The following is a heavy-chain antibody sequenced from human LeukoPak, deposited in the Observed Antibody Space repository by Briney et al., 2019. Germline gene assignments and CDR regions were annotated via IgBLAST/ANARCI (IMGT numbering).Heavy chain of an antibody. Sequence: PGGSLRLSCAASGFTFDDYAMHWVRQAPGKGLEWVSGISWNSGSIGYADSVEGRFTIFRDNSKNTVFLLMNSLGADDTAVYYCGKTTAGYSSGRYPGWPIDSWGQGTLVTVSA. CDR3: GKTTAGYSSGRYPGWPIDS. V-gene: IGHV3-9*01. CDR2: ISWNSGSI. J-gene: IGHJ4*02. D-gene: IGHD6-19*01. CDR1: GFTFDDYA.